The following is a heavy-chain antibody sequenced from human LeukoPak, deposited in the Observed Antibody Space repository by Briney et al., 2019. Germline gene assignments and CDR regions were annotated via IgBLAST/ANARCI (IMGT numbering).Heavy chain of an antibody. CDR3: AREGLYSSSSDFDY. CDR1: GGTFSSYA. J-gene: IGHJ4*02. V-gene: IGHV1-69*13. D-gene: IGHD6-13*01. Sequence: GASVKVSCKASGGTFSSYAISWVRQAPGQGLEWMGGIIPIFGTANYAQKFQGRVTITADESTSTAYMELSSLRSEDTAVYYCAREGLYSSSSDFDYWGQGTLVTVSS. CDR2: IIPIFGTA.